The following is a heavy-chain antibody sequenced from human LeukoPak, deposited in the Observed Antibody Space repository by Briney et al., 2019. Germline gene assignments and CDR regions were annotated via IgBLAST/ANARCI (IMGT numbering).Heavy chain of an antibody. D-gene: IGHD4-17*01. CDR1: GYTFTGYY. J-gene: IGHJ4*02. V-gene: IGHV1-2*02. CDR2: INPNSGGT. CDR3: TRVESGTVTTFDY. Sequence: ASVKVSCKASGYTFTGYYMHWVRQAPGQGLEWMGWINPNSGGTNYAQKFQGRVTMTRDTSISTAYMELSRLRSDDTAVYYCTRVESGTVTTFDYWGQGTLVTVSS.